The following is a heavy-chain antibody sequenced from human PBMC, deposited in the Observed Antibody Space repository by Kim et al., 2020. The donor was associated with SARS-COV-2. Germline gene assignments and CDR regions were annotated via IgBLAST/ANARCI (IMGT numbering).Heavy chain of an antibody. CDR3: ARYPGSSYYDSSGYYYDY. V-gene: IGHV5-51*01. D-gene: IGHD3-22*01. CDR1: GYTFTNYW. CDR2: INPGDSDT. J-gene: IGHJ4*02. Sequence: GESLKISCKGSGYTFTNYWIGWVRQMPGKGLEWMGIINPGDSDTRHSPSFQGQVTISVDKSVTTAYLQWSSLKASDTAIYYCARYPGSSYYDSSGYYYDYWGQGTLVTVSS.